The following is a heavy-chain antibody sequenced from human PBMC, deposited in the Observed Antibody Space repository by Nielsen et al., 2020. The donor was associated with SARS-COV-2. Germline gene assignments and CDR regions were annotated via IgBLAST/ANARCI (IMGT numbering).Heavy chain of an antibody. V-gene: IGHV3-66*01. J-gene: IGHJ6*02. CDR3: ARDNWGRMDV. CDR2: IYTDGST. CDR1: GFTISSSF. Sequence: GESLKISCGASGFTISSSFMSWVRQAAGKGLGWVSVIYTDGSTSYADSVKGRFTVSRDNSKNTLYLQMNSLRAEDTAMYYCARDNWGRMDVWGQGTTVTVSS. D-gene: IGHD7-27*01.